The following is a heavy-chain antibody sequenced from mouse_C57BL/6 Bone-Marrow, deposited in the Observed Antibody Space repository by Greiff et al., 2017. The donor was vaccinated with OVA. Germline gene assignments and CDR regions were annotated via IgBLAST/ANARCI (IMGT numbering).Heavy chain of an antibody. CDR1: GYTFTSYG. D-gene: IGHD1-1*01. V-gene: IGHV1-81*01. J-gene: IGHJ2*01. CDR3: ARGGLRSDY. CDR2: IYPRSGNT. Sequence: VQLQESGAELARPGASVKLSCKASGYTFTSYGISWVKQRTGQGLEWIGEIYPRSGNTYYNEKFKGKATLTADKSSSTAYMESRSLTSDDSAVYFCARGGLRSDYWGQGTTLTVSS.